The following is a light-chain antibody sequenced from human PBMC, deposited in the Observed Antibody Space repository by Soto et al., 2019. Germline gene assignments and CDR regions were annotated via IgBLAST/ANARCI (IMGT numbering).Light chain of an antibody. Sequence: EIVLTQSPATLSLSPGERATLSCRASQSVSSYLAWYQQKPGQAPRLLIYEASSRATGIPARFSGSGSGTDSTLTISSLEPEDFAVYYCQQRSNWPLLTFGGGTKVEIK. CDR2: EAS. CDR1: QSVSSY. CDR3: QQRSNWPLLT. V-gene: IGKV3-11*01. J-gene: IGKJ4*01.